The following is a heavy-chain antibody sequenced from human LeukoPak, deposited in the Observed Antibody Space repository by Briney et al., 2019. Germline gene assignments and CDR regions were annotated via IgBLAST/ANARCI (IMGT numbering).Heavy chain of an antibody. CDR1: GDSVSSDSAA. Sequence: SQTLSLTCAISGDSVSSDSAAWNWIRQSPSSGLEWLGRTYYRSKWNDDYAVSVKSRITINPDTSKNQFSLQLNSVTPEDTAVYYCARGNYFGSGRYGDDAFDIWGQGTMVTVSS. V-gene: IGHV6-1*01. D-gene: IGHD3-10*01. J-gene: IGHJ3*02. CDR2: TYYRSKWND. CDR3: ARGNYFGSGRYGDDAFDI.